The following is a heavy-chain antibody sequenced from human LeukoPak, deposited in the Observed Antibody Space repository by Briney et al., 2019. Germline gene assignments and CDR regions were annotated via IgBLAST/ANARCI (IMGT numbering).Heavy chain of an antibody. CDR1: GGSISSYY. J-gene: IGHJ4*02. CDR3: ARVIYGDYWDFDY. Sequence: LETLSLTRTVSGGSISSYYWSWIRQPPGKGLEWIGYIYYSGSTNYNPSLKSRVTISVDTSKNQSSLKLSSVTAADTAVYYCARVIYGDYWDFDYWGQGTLVPVSS. V-gene: IGHV4-59*01. CDR2: IYYSGST. D-gene: IGHD4-17*01.